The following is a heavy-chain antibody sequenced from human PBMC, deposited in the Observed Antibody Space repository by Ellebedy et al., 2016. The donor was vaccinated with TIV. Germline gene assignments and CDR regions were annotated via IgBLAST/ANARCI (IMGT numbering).Heavy chain of an antibody. Sequence: GGSLRLSCAASGFTFSTYAMHWVRQAPGKGLEWVAVISYDGSTKYCADSVKGRFTISRDDSKNTLYLQMNSLRAEDTAVYYCAKEYAEYGRQYNCWFDSWGQGTLVTVSS. CDR1: GFTFSTYA. V-gene: IGHV3-30*04. D-gene: IGHD1-1*01. CDR2: ISYDGSTK. J-gene: IGHJ5*01. CDR3: AKEYAEYGRQYNCWFDS.